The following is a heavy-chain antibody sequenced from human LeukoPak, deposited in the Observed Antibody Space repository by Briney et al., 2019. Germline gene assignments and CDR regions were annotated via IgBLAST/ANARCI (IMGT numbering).Heavy chain of an antibody. CDR1: GFTLSSYT. CDR3: AKAPAPVVAATLFHH. V-gene: IGHV3-23*01. D-gene: IGHD2-15*01. CDR2: IIGSGGNT. J-gene: IGHJ1*01. Sequence: GGSLRLSCAASGFTLSSYTMSWVSQAPGKGLEWVSAIIGSGGNTYYADPVKGRLTIYRDNSKNTLYMQMNSLRAEDTAVYYCAKAPAPVVAATLFHHWGQGTLVTVSS.